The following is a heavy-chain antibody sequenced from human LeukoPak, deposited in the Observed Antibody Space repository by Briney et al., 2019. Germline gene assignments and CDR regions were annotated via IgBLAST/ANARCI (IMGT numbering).Heavy chain of an antibody. D-gene: IGHD5-24*01. J-gene: IGHJ4*02. V-gene: IGHV4-59*01. CDR3: ARGRDGYTFGY. CDR1: GGSINTYY. Sequence: SETLSLTCTVSGGSINTYYWSWIRQPPGKGLEWIGYIYYSGSTNYNPSLKSRVTISVDTSKKQFSLKLSSVTPADTAVYYCARGRDGYTFGYWGQGTLVTVSS. CDR2: IYYSGST.